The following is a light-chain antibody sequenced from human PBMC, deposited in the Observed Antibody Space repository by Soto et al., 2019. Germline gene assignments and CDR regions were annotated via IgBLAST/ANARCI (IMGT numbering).Light chain of an antibody. Sequence: VVLTQSPATLSLSPGERATLSCRASQSISEFLAWYQQKPGQAPRLLIYDASSRATGIPDRFSGSGSGTDFILTISRLEPEDFAVYYCQQYGSSPLTFGGGTKVEIK. CDR3: QQYGSSPLT. V-gene: IGKV3-20*01. CDR1: QSISEF. J-gene: IGKJ4*01. CDR2: DAS.